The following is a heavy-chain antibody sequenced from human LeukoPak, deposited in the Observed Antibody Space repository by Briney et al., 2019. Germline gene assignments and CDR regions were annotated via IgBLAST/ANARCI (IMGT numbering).Heavy chain of an antibody. Sequence: PGRSLRLSCAASGFTFDDYAMHWVRQAPGKGLEWVSGISWNSGSIGYADSVKGRFTISRDNAKNSLYLQMNSLRAEDTALYYCAKDMAAVAGTVGMDVWGQGTLVTVSS. J-gene: IGHJ4*02. CDR1: GFTFDDYA. CDR3: AKDMAAVAGTVGMDV. D-gene: IGHD6-19*01. CDR2: ISWNSGSI. V-gene: IGHV3-9*01.